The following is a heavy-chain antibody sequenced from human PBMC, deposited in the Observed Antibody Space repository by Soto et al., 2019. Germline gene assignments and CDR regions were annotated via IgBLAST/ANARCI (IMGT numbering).Heavy chain of an antibody. D-gene: IGHD2-2*02. V-gene: IGHV5-51*01. CDR3: ARLSGCSSTSCYTHMDV. Sequence: GESLKISCKGSGYSFTIYWIGWVLQMPGKGLEWMGIIYPGDSDTRYSPSFQGQVTISADKSISTAYLQWSSLKASDTAMYYCARLSGCSSTSCYTHMDVWGQGTTVTVSS. CDR1: GYSFTIYW. CDR2: IYPGDSDT. J-gene: IGHJ6*02.